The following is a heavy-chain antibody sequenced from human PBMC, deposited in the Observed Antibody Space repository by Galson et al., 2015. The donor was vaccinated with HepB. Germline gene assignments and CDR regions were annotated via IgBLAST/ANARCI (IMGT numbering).Heavy chain of an antibody. Sequence: SLRLSCAASGFTFSSYWMHWVRQAPGKGLVWVSRINSDGSSTSYADSVKGRFTISRDNAKNTLYLQMNSLRAEDTAVYYCASGRTRGFWSGYYTGSDIDYWGQGTLVTVSS. CDR1: GFTFSSYW. D-gene: IGHD3-3*01. CDR3: ASGRTRGFWSGYYTGSDIDY. CDR2: INSDGSST. V-gene: IGHV3-74*01. J-gene: IGHJ4*02.